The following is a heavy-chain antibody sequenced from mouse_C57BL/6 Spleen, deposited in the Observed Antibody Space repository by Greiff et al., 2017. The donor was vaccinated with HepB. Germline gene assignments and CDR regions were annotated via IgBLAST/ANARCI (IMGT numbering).Heavy chain of an antibody. CDR2: INPSTGGT. CDR1: GYSFTGYY. D-gene: IGHD2-5*01. Sequence: VQLQQSGPELVKPGASVKISCKASGYSFTGYYMNWVKQSPEKSLEWIGEINPSTGGTTYNQKFKAKATLTVDKSSSTAYMQLKSLTSEDSAVYYCARGAYYSNWFAYWGQGTLVTVSA. J-gene: IGHJ3*01. V-gene: IGHV1-42*01. CDR3: ARGAYYSNWFAY.